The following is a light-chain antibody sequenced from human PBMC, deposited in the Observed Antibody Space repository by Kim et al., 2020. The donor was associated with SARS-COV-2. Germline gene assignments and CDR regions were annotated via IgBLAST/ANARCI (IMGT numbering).Light chain of an antibody. Sequence: VSPGQTATITWAGDKLGDKYVSGYRQQPGQPPVLVIYKEEQRPSGIPERFSGSNSGNTATLTISGTQALDEAAYHCQAWDSRTLWVFGGGTRLTVL. J-gene: IGLJ3*02. CDR3: QAWDSRTLWV. CDR1: KLGDKY. CDR2: KEE. V-gene: IGLV3-1*01.